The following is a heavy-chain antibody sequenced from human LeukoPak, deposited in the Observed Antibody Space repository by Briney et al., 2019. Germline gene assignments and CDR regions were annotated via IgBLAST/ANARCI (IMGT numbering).Heavy chain of an antibody. Sequence: ASVKVSCKASGYTFTSYYMDWVRQAPGQGLEWMGIINPNSGRTGYAQKFQGRVTMTRDMSTSTVYMELSSLRSEDTAVYFCASAPRYSSSWPNNWFDPWGQGTLVTVSS. J-gene: IGHJ5*02. CDR1: GYTFTSYY. V-gene: IGHV1-46*01. CDR2: INPNSGRT. CDR3: ASAPRYSSSWPNNWFDP. D-gene: IGHD6-13*01.